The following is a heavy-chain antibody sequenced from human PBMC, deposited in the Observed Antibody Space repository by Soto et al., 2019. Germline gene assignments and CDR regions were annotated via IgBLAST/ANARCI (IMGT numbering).Heavy chain of an antibody. CDR3: ARVPGYCSSTSCLGGYYYDSSGYYHPYYFDY. CDR1: GGSFSGYY. J-gene: IGHJ4*02. V-gene: IGHV4-34*01. Sequence: SETLSLTCAVYGGSFSGYYWGWIRQPPGKGLEWIGEINHSGSTNYNPSLKSRVTISVDTSKNQFSLKLSPVTAADTAVYYCARVPGYCSSTSCLGGYYYDSSGYYHPYYFDYWGQGTLVTVSS. D-gene: IGHD3-22*01. CDR2: INHSGST.